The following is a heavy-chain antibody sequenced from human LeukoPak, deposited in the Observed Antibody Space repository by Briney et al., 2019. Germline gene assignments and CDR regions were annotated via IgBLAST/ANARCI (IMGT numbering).Heavy chain of an antibody. CDR2: ISGSGGST. CDR1: GFTFSSYA. CDR3: AKDIYGDHYYFDY. J-gene: IGHJ4*02. V-gene: IGHV3-23*01. Sequence: GGSLRLSCAASGFTFSSYAMSWVRQAPGKGLEWVSAISGSGGSTYYADSVKGRFTISRDNSKNTLYPQMNSLRAEDTAVYYCAKDIYGDHYYFDYWGQGTLVTVSS. D-gene: IGHD4-17*01.